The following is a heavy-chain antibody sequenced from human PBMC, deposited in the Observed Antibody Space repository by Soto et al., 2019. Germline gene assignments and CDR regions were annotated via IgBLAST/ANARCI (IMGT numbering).Heavy chain of an antibody. V-gene: IGHV1-2*04. J-gene: IGHJ4*02. CDR2: INPNSGGT. CDR3: ARGAIHYDFWSGYPDY. CDR1: GYTFTGYY. D-gene: IGHD3-3*01. Sequence: ASVKVSCKASGYTFTGYYMHWARQAPGQGLEWMGWINPNSGGTNYAQKFQGWVTMTRDTSISTAYMELSRLRSDDTAVYYCARGAIHYDFWSGYPDYWGQGTLVTVSS.